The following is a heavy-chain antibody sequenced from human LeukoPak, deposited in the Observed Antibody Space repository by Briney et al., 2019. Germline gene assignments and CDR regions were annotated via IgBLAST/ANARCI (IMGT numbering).Heavy chain of an antibody. J-gene: IGHJ3*02. D-gene: IGHD2-15*01. CDR2: INSDGSST. CDR1: GFTFSSYW. Sequence: GGSLRLSCAASGFTFSSYWMHWVRQAPGKGLVWVSGINSDGSSTSYADSVKGRFTISRDNSKDTLYLQMNSLRAEDTAVYYCAREKVVVHDAFDIWGRGTMVTVSS. CDR3: AREKVVVHDAFDI. V-gene: IGHV3-74*01.